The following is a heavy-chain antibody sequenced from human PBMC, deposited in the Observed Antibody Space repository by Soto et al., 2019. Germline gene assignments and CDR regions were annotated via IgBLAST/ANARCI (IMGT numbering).Heavy chain of an antibody. CDR2: IYYSGST. V-gene: IGHV4-31*03. CDR3: ARVDMATITFYFDY. CDR1: GGSISSGGYY. J-gene: IGHJ4*02. Sequence: QVQLQESGPGLVKPSQTLSLTCTVSGGSISSGGYYWSWIRQHPGKGLEWIGYIYYSGSTYYNPSPTRRVTISVDTSKNQSSLNLSSVTAADTAVYYCARVDMATITFYFDYWGQGTLVTVSS. D-gene: IGHD5-12*01.